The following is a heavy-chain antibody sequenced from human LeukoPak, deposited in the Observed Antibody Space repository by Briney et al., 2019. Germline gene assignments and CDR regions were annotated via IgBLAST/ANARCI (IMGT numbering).Heavy chain of an antibody. CDR3: ARELTYGDYGY. V-gene: IGHV1-2*02. CDR2: INPNSGGT. D-gene: IGHD4-17*01. J-gene: IGHJ4*02. CDR1: GYTFTGYY. Sequence: ASVKVSCKASGYTFTGYYMHWVRQAPGHGLEWMGWINPNSGGTNYAQKFQGRVTITRDTSISTAYMELSRLRSDDTAVYYCARELTYGDYGYWGQGTLVTVSS.